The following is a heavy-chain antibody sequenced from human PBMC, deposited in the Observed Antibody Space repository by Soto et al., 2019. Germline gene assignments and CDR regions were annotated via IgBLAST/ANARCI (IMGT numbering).Heavy chain of an antibody. V-gene: IGHV1-69*01. Sequence: QVQLVQSGTDVKKPGSSVTVSCKASGGTFNTYTFSWVRQAPGQGLEWMGSIIPIFGTTHYAQSFQGRLSIPADQSSTTTYMELRSLTSHDTALYYCGRIPRYSFPTSDPLDNWGQGTLVPVSP. D-gene: IGHD1-26*01. CDR2: IIPIFGTT. CDR3: GRIPRYSFPTSDPLDN. J-gene: IGHJ1*01. CDR1: GGTFNTYT.